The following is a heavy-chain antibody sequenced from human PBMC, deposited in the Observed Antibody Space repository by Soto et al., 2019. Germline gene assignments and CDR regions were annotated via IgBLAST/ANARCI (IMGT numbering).Heavy chain of an antibody. D-gene: IGHD3-22*01. Sequence: ELQLERSRGDLVQPGGTLRLSCAKCGITFSHYAMSLFRQDPVMGLELVSTISVGAGTTWYAGSVKGRFTVNRDNSKNTLYLQMNSLRVEDTALYYCARDGDDNRPPDALDIWGQGTMVTVSS. V-gene: IGHV3-23*04. CDR2: ISVGAGTT. J-gene: IGHJ3*02. CDR3: ARDGDDNRPPDALDI. CDR1: GITFSHYA.